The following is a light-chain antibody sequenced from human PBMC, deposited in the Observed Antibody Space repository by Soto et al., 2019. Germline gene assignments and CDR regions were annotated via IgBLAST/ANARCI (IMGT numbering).Light chain of an antibody. J-gene: IGLJ3*02. CDR1: SGHSSYA. CDR3: QTWGTGINWV. V-gene: IGLV4-69*01. Sequence: QPVVTQSPSASASLGASVKLTCTLSSGHSSYAIAWHQQQPEKGPRYLMKLNSDGSHSKGDGIPDRFSGSSSGAERYLTISSLQSEDVADYYCQTWGTGINWVFGGGTKLTVL. CDR2: LNSDGSH.